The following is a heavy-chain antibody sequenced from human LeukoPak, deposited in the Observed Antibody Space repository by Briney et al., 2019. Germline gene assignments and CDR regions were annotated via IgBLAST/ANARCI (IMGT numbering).Heavy chain of an antibody. V-gene: IGHV3-21*01. CDR1: GFTFSTYN. Sequence: GGSLRLSCGGSGFTFSTYNMHWVRQAPGKGLEWVSFISTSSSYIYYADSVKGRFTISRDNAKKSLYLQMNSLRVEDTAVYYCARDLGATIFDFDYWGQGTLVTVSS. CDR2: ISTSSSYI. D-gene: IGHD1-26*01. J-gene: IGHJ4*02. CDR3: ARDLGATIFDFDY.